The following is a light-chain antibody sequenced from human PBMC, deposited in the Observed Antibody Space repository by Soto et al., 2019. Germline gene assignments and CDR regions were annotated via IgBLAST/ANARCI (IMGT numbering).Light chain of an antibody. CDR3: QHYHSQSIT. V-gene: IGKV1-5*01. J-gene: IGKJ4*01. Sequence: DLLLIQSPATLSASVGDRITITCRASENIFKFLAWYQQRSGSAPNLLIYAASDLERGVPSRFSGSESVTEFTLTIDNLQPNDSATYFCQHYHSQSITFGGGTQVDVK. CDR1: ENIFKF. CDR2: AAS.